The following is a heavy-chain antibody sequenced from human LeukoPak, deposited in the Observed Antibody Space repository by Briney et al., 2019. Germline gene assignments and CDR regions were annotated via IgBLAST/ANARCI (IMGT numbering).Heavy chain of an antibody. D-gene: IGHD2-2*01. CDR3: ARAKGGYCSSTSCYLDY. CDR2: IKQDGSEK. J-gene: IGHJ4*02. V-gene: IGHV3-7*01. CDR1: GFTFSSYW. Sequence: GGSLRLSCAASGFTFSSYWMSWVRQAPGKGLEWVANIKQDGSEKYYVDSVKGRFTISRDNAKNSLYLQMNSLRAEDTAVYYCARAKGGYCSSTSCYLDYWGQGTLVTVSS.